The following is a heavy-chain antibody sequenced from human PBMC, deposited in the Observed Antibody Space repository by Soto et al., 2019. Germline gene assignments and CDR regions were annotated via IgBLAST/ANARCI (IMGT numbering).Heavy chain of an antibody. J-gene: IGHJ4*02. CDR2: INSDGSST. CDR3: ARDSDFWSGYPEYYFDY. Sequence: LRLSCAASGFTFSSYWMHWVRQAPGKGLVWVSRINSDGSSTSYADSVKGRFTISKDNAKNTLYLQMNSLRAEDTAVYYCARDSDFWSGYPEYYFDYWGQGTLVTVSS. CDR1: GFTFSSYW. V-gene: IGHV3-74*01. D-gene: IGHD3-3*01.